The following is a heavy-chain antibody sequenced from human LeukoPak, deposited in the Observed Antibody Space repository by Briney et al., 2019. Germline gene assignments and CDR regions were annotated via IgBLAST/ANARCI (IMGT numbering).Heavy chain of an antibody. V-gene: IGHV5-51*01. CDR1: GYSFTSYW. J-gene: IGHJ6*04. CDR2: IYPGDSDT. D-gene: IGHD3-10*01. CDR3: ARVGGSGSYRAYYYGMDV. Sequence: GESLKISCKGSGYSFTSYWIGWVRQMPGKGLEWMGIIYPGDSDTRYSPSFQGQVTISADKSISTAYLQWSSLKASDTAMYYCARVGGSGSYRAYYYGMDVWGKGTTVTVSS.